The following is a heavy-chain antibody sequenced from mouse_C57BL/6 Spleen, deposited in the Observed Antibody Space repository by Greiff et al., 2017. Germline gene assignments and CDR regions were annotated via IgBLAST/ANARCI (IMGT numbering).Heavy chain of an antibody. D-gene: IGHD4-1*01. CDR3: AKADWDRGFAY. CDR1: GFTFSDYG. V-gene: IGHV5-17*01. CDR2: ISRGSSTI. J-gene: IGHJ3*01. Sequence: EVQVVESGGGLVKPGGSLKLSCAASGFTFSDYGMHWVRQAPEKGLEWVAYISRGSSTIYYADTVKCRFTLSRDNAKHTLFLQMTSLRSEDTAMYDCAKADWDRGFAYWGQGTLVTVSA.